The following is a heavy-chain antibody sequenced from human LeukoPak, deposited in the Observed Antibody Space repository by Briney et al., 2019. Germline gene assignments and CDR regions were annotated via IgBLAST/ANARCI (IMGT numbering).Heavy chain of an antibody. J-gene: IGHJ4*02. Sequence: SETLSLTCTVSGGSISSSSYYWSWIRQPAGKGLEWIGRIYSTGSTNYNLSLKSRVTISVDTSKNQFSLKLSSVTAADTAVYYCARGYLVWGQGTLVTVSS. CDR3: ARGYLV. CDR2: IYSTGST. CDR1: GGSISSSSYY. V-gene: IGHV4-61*02. D-gene: IGHD1-14*01.